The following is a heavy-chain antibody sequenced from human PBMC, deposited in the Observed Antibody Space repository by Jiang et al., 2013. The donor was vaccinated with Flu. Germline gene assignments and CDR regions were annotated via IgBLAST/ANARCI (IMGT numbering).Heavy chain of an antibody. CDR2: IYHSGMT. V-gene: IGHV4-38-2*02. J-gene: IGHJ4*02. CDR3: ARDKMMYYFDSSGPYYFDH. CDR1: GYTINSGYY. Sequence: PGLVKPSETLSLTCTVFGYTINSGYYWGWIRQPPGKGLEWIGSIYHSGMTYYNPSLKSRVTMSVDTSKNQFSLNLRSVSAADTAVYYCARDKMMYYFDSSGPYYFDHWGQGTLATVSS. D-gene: IGHD3-22*01.